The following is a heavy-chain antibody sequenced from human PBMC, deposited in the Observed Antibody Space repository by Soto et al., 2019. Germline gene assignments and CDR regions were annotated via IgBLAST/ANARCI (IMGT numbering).Heavy chain of an antibody. J-gene: IGHJ4*02. CDR1: GFSFSNYG. CDR2: ISHDGNSH. CDR3: ATNYSSSPAY. D-gene: IGHD6-6*01. Sequence: PGGSLRLSCEGSGFSFSNYGIHWFRQAPGKGLEWVAVISHDGNSHHLADSVRGRFTISRDNSKNTLYLQMNSLRAEDTAVYYCATNYSSSPAYWGQGTLVILSS. V-gene: IGHV3-30*03.